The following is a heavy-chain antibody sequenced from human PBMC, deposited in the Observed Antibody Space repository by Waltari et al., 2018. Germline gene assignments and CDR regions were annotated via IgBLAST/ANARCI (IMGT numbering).Heavy chain of an antibody. V-gene: IGHV4-59*01. CDR2: IYYSGST. CDR1: GGSISSYY. CDR3: ARGVEMATNYYYYYGMDV. D-gene: IGHD5-12*01. Sequence: QVQLQESGPGLVKPSETLSLTCPVSGGSISSYYWSWIRQPPGKGLEWIGYIYYSGSTNYNPSLKSRVTISVDTSKNQFSLKLSSVTAADTAVYYCARGVEMATNYYYYYGMDVWGQGTTVTVSS. J-gene: IGHJ6*02.